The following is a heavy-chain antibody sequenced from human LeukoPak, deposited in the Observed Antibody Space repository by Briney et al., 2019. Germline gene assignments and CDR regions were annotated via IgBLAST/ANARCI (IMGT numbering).Heavy chain of an antibody. CDR3: ASGDYDRSGNPMGGY. J-gene: IGHJ4*02. V-gene: IGHV3-11*03. Sequence: GGSLRLSCAASGFTFSDHYMSWIRQAPGEGLEWVLYISSSGAYTNYADSVKGRFTISRDNAKKSLYLQMNSLRAEDTAFYYCASGDYDRSGNPMGGYWGQGTLVTVSS. CDR1: GFTFSDHY. CDR2: ISSSGAYT. D-gene: IGHD3-22*01.